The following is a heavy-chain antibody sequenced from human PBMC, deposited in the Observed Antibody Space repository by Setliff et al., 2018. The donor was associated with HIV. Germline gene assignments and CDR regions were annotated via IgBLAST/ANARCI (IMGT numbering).Heavy chain of an antibody. CDR3: ARDRYGVPGDS. J-gene: IGHJ5*01. Sequence: SETLSLTCTVSGGSISSGGYYWSWIRQPAGKGLEWIGHIYASGGANVNPSFRSRVTMSDDTSKNQFSLTLTSVTAADTAIYFCARDRYGVPGDSWGQGIQVTVSS. CDR2: IYASGGA. D-gene: IGHD3-16*02. V-gene: IGHV4-61*09. CDR1: GGSISSGGYY.